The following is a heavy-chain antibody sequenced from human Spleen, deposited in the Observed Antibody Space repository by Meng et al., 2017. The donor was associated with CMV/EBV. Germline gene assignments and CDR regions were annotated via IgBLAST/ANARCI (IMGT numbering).Heavy chain of an antibody. CDR1: GGSFSGYY. V-gene: IGHV4-34*01. CDR3: ARGGRRQQLVVSRYYGMDV. CDR2: INHSGST. D-gene: IGHD6-13*01. Sequence: SQTLSLTCAVYGGSFSGYYWSWIRQPPGKGLEWIGEINHSGSTNYNSSLKSRVTISVDTSKNQFSLKLSSVTAADTAVYYCARGGRRQQLVVSRYYGMDVWGQGTTVTVSS. J-gene: IGHJ6*02.